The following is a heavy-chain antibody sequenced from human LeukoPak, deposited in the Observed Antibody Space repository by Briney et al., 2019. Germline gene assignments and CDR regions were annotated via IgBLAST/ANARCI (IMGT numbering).Heavy chain of an antibody. CDR3: YSMIVLGIRVINDY. J-gene: IGHJ4*02. D-gene: IGHD3-22*01. CDR2: ISDTDNTV. Sequence: PGGSLRLSCAASGFTFSSYGMNWFHQAPGKGLEWIPYISDTDNTVYYADSVKGRFTISRDNSKNTLYLQMNSLRAEDTAVYYCYSMIVLGIRVINDYWGQGTLVTVSS. V-gene: IGHV3-48*01. CDR1: GFTFSSYG.